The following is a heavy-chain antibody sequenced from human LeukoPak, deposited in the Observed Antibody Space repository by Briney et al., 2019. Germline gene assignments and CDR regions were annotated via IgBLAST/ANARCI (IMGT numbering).Heavy chain of an antibody. J-gene: IGHJ4*02. Sequence: PGGSPRLSCVASGFAFSSYWMTWVRQAPGKGLEWVANIKEDGSEKNYVDSVKGRFTISRDNAKNSVYLQMNSLRVEETAVYYCARDLWSGSSFFDYWGQGTLVTVSS. V-gene: IGHV3-7*01. CDR1: GFAFSSYW. D-gene: IGHD3-3*01. CDR2: IKEDGSEK. CDR3: ARDLWSGSSFFDY.